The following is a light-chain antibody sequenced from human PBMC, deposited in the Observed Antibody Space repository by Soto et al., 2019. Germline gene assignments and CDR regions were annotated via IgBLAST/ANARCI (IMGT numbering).Light chain of an antibody. Sequence: EIVMTQSPATLSLSPGERATLSCRASQSVSSHLAWYQQKPGQAPRLLIYGASSRATGIPDRFSGSGSGTDFTLTISRLEPEDFAVYHCQQYSSSPLTFGGGTKVDIK. CDR1: QSVSSH. CDR2: GAS. CDR3: QQYSSSPLT. J-gene: IGKJ4*01. V-gene: IGKV3-20*01.